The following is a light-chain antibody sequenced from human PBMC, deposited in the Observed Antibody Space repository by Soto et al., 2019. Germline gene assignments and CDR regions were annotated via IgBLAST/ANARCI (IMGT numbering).Light chain of an antibody. J-gene: IGKJ1*01. Sequence: EIVMTQSPATLSVSPGERATLSCRASQSVNINLAWYQQKPGQAPRLLIFGASSRANGIPARFSGSGSGTEFTLTISSLQSEDFAVYYCQQFRNWPWTFGQGTKVDIK. CDR2: GAS. CDR1: QSVNIN. V-gene: IGKV3-15*01. CDR3: QQFRNWPWT.